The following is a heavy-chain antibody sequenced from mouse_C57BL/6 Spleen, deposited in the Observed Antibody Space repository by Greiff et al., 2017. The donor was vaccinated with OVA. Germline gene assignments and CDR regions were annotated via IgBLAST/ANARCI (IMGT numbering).Heavy chain of an antibody. V-gene: IGHV1-69*01. CDR2: IDPAASYT. CDR1: GYTFTSYW. D-gene: IGHD2-1*01. CDR3: ARRSYGNFLYYFDY. Sequence: QVQLQQPGAELVMPGASVKLSCKASGYTFTSYWMHWVKQRPGQGLEWIGEIDPAASYTNYNQKFKGKSTLTADKSSSTAYMQLSSLTSEDSAVYDCARRSYGNFLYYFDYWGQGTTLTVSS. J-gene: IGHJ2*01.